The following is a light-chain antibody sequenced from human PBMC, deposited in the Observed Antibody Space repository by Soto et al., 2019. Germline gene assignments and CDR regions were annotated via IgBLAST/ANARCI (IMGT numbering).Light chain of an antibody. CDR1: SSDVGAYNY. J-gene: IGLJ3*02. Sequence: QSALTQPASVSGSPGQSITISCTGTSSDVGAYNYVSWYQPHPGKAPKLMIFDVSNRPSGVSNRFSGSKSGNTASLTISGLQAEDEADYYCSSYTTATTRVFGGGTKVTVL. CDR2: DVS. CDR3: SSYTTATTRV. V-gene: IGLV2-14*01.